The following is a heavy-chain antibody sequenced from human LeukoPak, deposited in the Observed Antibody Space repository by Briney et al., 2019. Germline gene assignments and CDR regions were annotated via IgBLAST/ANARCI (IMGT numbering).Heavy chain of an antibody. D-gene: IGHD5-18*01. CDR2: IYYSGST. V-gene: IGHV4-34*01. J-gene: IGHJ4*02. CDR1: GGSFTHYY. CDR3: ARETGTWIQLWAATYFDY. Sequence: KPSETLSLTCAVYGGSFTHYYWSWIRQVPGKGLEWIGSIYYSGSTYYNPSLKSRVTISIDTSKNQFSLKLSSVTAADTAVYYCARETGTWIQLWAATYFDYWGQGTLVTVSS.